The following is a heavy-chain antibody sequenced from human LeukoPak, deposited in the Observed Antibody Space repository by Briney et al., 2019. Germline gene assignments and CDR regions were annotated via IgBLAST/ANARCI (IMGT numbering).Heavy chain of an antibody. J-gene: IGHJ3*02. CDR3: TTEKPPLTKGVITMIVVDSAFDI. D-gene: IGHD3-22*01. CDR2: INQDGSQK. Sequence: GGSLRLSCAPSGFMFSSHWMSWVRQAPGKGLEWVANINQDGSQKYYVDSVKGRFTISRDNAKNSLYLQMNSLRAEDTAVYYCTTEKPPLTKGVITMIVVDSAFDIWGQGTMVTVSS. V-gene: IGHV3-7*03. CDR1: GFMFSSHW.